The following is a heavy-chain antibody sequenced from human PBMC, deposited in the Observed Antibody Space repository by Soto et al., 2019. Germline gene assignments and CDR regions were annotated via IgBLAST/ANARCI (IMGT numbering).Heavy chain of an antibody. D-gene: IGHD2-2*01. Sequence: SLRLSCAVYGFTLSNYVMHWVRQAPGKGLEWVALISDAGTNKYFVDSVKGRFTVSRDNSRNMVYLQMNRLRAEDTAVYYCAKDYIGSSKVFDFCGQGTLVTVS. J-gene: IGHJ3*01. CDR3: AKDYIGSSKVFDF. CDR1: GFTLSNYV. V-gene: IGHV3-30*18. CDR2: ISDAGTNK.